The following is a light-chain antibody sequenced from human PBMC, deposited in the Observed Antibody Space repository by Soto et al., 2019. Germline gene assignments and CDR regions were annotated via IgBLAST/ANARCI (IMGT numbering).Light chain of an antibody. CDR2: AAS. J-gene: IGKJ3*01. Sequence: DIQVTQSPSSLSASGGDRVTITCRASQNIDRVLNWYQQKPGKAPKLLIFAASSLQRGFPARFSGSGSGTDFTLTISSLQPDDFGTYYCQQSYSRVFPFGPGTKVDF. CDR3: QQSYSRVFP. CDR1: QNIDRV. V-gene: IGKV1-39*01.